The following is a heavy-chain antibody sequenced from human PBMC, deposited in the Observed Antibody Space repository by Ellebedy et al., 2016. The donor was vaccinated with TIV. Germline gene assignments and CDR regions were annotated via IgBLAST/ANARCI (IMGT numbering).Heavy chain of an antibody. V-gene: IGHV1-18*01. CDR1: GYTFTNYG. D-gene: IGHD3-10*01. CDR3: AKHYLPEYASGIFYPSDY. Sequence: ASVKVSXXASGYTFTNYGINWVRQAPGQGLEWMAWVSPYNRNTNSAQKVQGRVTVTTDTATTTAYMELRSLTSDDTAVYYCAKHYLPEYASGIFYPSDYWGQGALVTVSS. CDR2: VSPYNRNT. J-gene: IGHJ4*02.